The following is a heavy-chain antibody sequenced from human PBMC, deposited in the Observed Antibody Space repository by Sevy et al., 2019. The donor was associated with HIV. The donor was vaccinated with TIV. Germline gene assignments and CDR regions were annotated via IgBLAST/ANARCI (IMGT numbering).Heavy chain of an antibody. CDR2: IGTAGDT. CDR3: ARAARHYDILTGYTYGMDV. Sequence: GGSLRLSCAASGFTFSSYDMHWVRQATGKGLEWVSAIGTAGDTYYPGSVKGRFTISRENAKNSLYLKMNSLRAGDTAVYYCARAARHYDILTGYTYGMDVWGQGTTVTVSS. J-gene: IGHJ6*02. D-gene: IGHD3-9*01. CDR1: GFTFSSYD. V-gene: IGHV3-13*01.